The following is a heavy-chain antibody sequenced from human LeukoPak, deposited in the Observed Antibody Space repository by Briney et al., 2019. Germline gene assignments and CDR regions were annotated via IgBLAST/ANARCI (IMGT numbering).Heavy chain of an antibody. CDR1: GFTFSSYW. D-gene: IGHD3-10*01. J-gene: IGHJ6*02. V-gene: IGHV3-74*01. CDR3: ARDGVVWFGELSPPMDV. CDR2: INSDGSST. Sequence: GGSLRLSCAASGFTFSSYWMHWVRQAPGKGLVWVSRINSDGSSTSYADSVKGRFTISRDNAKNTLYLQMNSLRAEDTAVYYCARDGVVWFGELSPPMDVWGQGTTATVSS.